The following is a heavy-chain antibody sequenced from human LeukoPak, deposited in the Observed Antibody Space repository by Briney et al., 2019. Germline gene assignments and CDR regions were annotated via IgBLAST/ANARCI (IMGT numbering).Heavy chain of an antibody. V-gene: IGHV4-34*01. Sequence: SETLSLTCAVYGGSFSGYYWSWIRQPPGKGLEWIGEINHGGSTNYNPALKRRVTISVDTSKNQFSLKLSSVTAADTAVYYCARLAKKQIPHYYDSSGYYRTQKYYFDYWGQGTLVTVSS. CDR3: ARLAKKQIPHYYDSSGYYRTQKYYFDY. CDR1: GGSFSGYY. J-gene: IGHJ4*02. CDR2: INHGGST. D-gene: IGHD3-22*01.